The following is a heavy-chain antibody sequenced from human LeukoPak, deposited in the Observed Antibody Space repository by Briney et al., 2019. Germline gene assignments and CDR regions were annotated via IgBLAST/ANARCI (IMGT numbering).Heavy chain of an antibody. J-gene: IGHJ6*03. Sequence: GGSLRLSCAASGFTFSSYGMHWVRQAPGKGLEWVAVISYDGSNKYYADSVKGRFTISRDNSKNTLYLQMNSLRAEDTAVYYCAKGSGDYYYYYMDVWGKGTTVTISS. CDR1: GFTFSSYG. V-gene: IGHV3-30*18. D-gene: IGHD1-26*01. CDR2: ISYDGSNK. CDR3: AKGSGDYYYYYMDV.